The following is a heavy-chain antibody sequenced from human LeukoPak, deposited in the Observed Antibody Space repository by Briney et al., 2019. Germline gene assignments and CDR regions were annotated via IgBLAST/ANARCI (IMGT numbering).Heavy chain of an antibody. CDR3: ANTGYNYEFDY. J-gene: IGHJ4*02. CDR2: INRDGSGI. V-gene: IGHV3-74*01. Sequence: GGSLRLSCVVSGFTFSSYWMHWVRQAPGKGLVWISRINRDGSGITYADSVKGRFTISRDNAKSILYLQMNSLRAEDTAVYYCANTGYNYEFDYWGQGTLVTVSS. D-gene: IGHD1-1*01. CDR1: GFTFSSYW.